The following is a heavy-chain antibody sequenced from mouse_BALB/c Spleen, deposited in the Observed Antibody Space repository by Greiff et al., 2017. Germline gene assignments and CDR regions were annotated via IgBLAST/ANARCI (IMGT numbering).Heavy chain of an antibody. Sequence: QVQLQQSGPELVKPGASVKISCTASGYAFSSYWMNWVKQRPGQGLEWIGRIYPGDGDTYYNGKFKGKATLSADKSSSPAYMQRSTLTSVDSAVYFCARSGYYGSSYSYTMDYRGQGPSAPVPS. CDR2: IYPGDGDT. V-gene: IGHV1-82*01. D-gene: IGHD1-1*01. CDR3: ARSGYYGSSYSYTMDY. J-gene: IGHJ4*01. CDR1: GYAFSSYW.